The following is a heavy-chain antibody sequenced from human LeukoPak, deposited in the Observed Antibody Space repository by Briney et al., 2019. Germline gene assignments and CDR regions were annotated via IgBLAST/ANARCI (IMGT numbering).Heavy chain of an antibody. CDR2: IRNKAYGGTT. Sequence: GGSLRLSCTASGFTFGDYAMSWVRQAPGKGLEWVGFIRNKAYGGTTEYAASVKGRFTISRDDSKSIAYLQMNSLKTEDTAVYYCTRDDEAYCGGDCYFHWGQGTLVTVSS. CDR1: GFTFGDYA. D-gene: IGHD2-21*01. CDR3: TRDDEAYCGGDCYFH. V-gene: IGHV3-49*04. J-gene: IGHJ4*02.